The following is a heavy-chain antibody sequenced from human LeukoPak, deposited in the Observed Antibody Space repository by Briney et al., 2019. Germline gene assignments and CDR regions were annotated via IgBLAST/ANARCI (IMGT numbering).Heavy chain of an antibody. D-gene: IGHD3-10*01. CDR2: ISAYNGNT. V-gene: IGHV1-18*01. CDR1: GYTFTSYG. CDR3: ARSSATLWFGEFKSTITYYYMDV. J-gene: IGHJ6*03. Sequence: ASVKVSCKASGYTFTSYGISWVRQAPGQGLEWMGWISAYNGNTNYAQKLQGRVTMTTDTSTSTAYMELRSLRSDDTAVYYCARSSATLWFGEFKSTITYYYMDVWGKGTTVTISS.